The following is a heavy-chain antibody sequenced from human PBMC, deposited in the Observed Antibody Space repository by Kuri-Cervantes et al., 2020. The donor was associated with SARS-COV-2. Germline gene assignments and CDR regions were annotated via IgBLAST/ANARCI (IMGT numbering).Heavy chain of an antibody. CDR3: ARGVVITSYYYMDV. CDR1: GGSISSSSYY. J-gene: IGHJ6*03. D-gene: IGHD3-3*01. CDR2: IYTSGST. V-gene: IGHV4-61*02. Sequence: SETLSLTCTVSGGSISSSSYYWGWIRQPAGKGLEWIGRIYTSGSTNYNPSLKSRVTMSVDTSKNQFSLKLSSVTAADTAVYYCARGVVITSYYYMDVWGKGTTVTVSS.